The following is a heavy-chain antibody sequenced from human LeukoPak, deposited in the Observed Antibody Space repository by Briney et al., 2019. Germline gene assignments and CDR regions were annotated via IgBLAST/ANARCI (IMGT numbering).Heavy chain of an antibody. J-gene: IGHJ4*02. Sequence: SVKVSCKASGGTFSSYAISWVRQAPGQGLEWMGRIIPIFGIANYAQKFQGRVTITADKSTSTAYMELSSLRSEDTAVYYCGRAAQQLVHIFDYWGQGTLVTVSS. CDR1: GGTFSSYA. CDR3: GRAAQQLVHIFDY. CDR2: IIPIFGIA. V-gene: IGHV1-69*04. D-gene: IGHD6-13*01.